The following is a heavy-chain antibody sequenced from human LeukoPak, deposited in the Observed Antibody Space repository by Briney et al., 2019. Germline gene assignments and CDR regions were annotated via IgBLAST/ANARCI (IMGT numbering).Heavy chain of an antibody. J-gene: IGHJ6*02. V-gene: IGHV4-34*01. CDR1: GGSFSGYY. CDR2: INHSGST. Sequence: SETLSLTCAVYGGSFSGYYWSWIRQPPGKGLEWIGEINHSGSTNYNPSLKCRVTISVDTSKNQFSLKLSSMTAADTAVYYCARGLGRKEVVVVPAALHMDVWGQGTTVTVSS. CDR3: ARGLGRKEVVVVPAALHMDV. D-gene: IGHD2-2*01.